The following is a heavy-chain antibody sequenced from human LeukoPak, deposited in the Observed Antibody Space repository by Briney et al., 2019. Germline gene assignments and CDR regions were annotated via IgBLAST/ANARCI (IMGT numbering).Heavy chain of an antibody. V-gene: IGHV1-46*01. CDR1: GYTFTSYY. CDR2: INPSGGST. CDR3: ARERITMVRGVSPLDY. J-gene: IGHJ4*02. Sequence: ASVKVSCKASGYTFTSYYMHWVRQASGQGLKWMGIINPSGGSTSYAQKFQGRVTMTRDTSTSTVYMELSSLRSEDTAVYYCARERITMVRGVSPLDYWGQGTLVTVSS. D-gene: IGHD3-10*01.